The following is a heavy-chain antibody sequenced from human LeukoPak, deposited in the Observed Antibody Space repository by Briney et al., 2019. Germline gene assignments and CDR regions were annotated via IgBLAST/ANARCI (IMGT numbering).Heavy chain of an antibody. Sequence: SETLSLTCTVSGGSISSGGYYWSWIRQHPGKGLGWIGYIYYSGSTYYNPSLKTRATISVDTSKNQFSLKLSSVTAADTAVYYCARDLIVVVPAATYYYGMDVWGQGTTVTVSS. CDR1: GGSISSGGYY. J-gene: IGHJ6*02. V-gene: IGHV4-31*03. CDR2: IYYSGST. CDR3: ARDLIVVVPAATYYYGMDV. D-gene: IGHD2-2*01.